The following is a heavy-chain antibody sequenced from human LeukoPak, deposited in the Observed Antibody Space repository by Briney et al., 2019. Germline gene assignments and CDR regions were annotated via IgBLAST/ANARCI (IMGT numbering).Heavy chain of an antibody. CDR2: IHSGGRT. D-gene: IGHD3-3*01. CDR1: GFSVSNNY. V-gene: IGHV3-66*01. CDR3: ARPGSASGYWVH. Sequence: GGSLRLSCAASGFSVSNNYLSWVRPPPGKGLEWVSVIHSGGRTMYADSVRDRFTISRDTAKNTVYLQMNSLRVDDTAAYYCARPGSASGYWVHWGQGTLVTVSS. J-gene: IGHJ4*02.